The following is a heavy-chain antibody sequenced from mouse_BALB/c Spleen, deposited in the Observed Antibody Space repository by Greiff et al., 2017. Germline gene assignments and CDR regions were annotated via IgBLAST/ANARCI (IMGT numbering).Heavy chain of an antibody. CDR1: GYTFTSYW. Sequence: VQLQQPGAELVKPGAPVKLSCKASGYTFTSYWMNWVKQRPGRGLEWIGRIDPSDSETHYNQKFKDKATLTVDKSSSTAYIQLSSLTSEDSAVYYCASGRWLLRYAMDYWGQGTSVTVSS. V-gene: IGHV1-69*02. CDR3: ASGRWLLRYAMDY. J-gene: IGHJ4*01. D-gene: IGHD2-3*01. CDR2: IDPSDSET.